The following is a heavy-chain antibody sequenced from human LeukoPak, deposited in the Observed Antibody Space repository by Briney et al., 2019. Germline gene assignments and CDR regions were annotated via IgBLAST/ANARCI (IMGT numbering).Heavy chain of an antibody. J-gene: IGHJ4*02. Sequence: ASVKVSCKASGGTFSSYAISWVRQAPGQGLEWMGRINPNSGGTNYAQKFQGRVTMTRDTSISTAYMELSRLRSDDTAVYYCARVVMYYDILTGYSYFDYWGQGTLVTVSS. V-gene: IGHV1-2*06. D-gene: IGHD3-9*01. CDR3: ARVVMYYDILTGYSYFDY. CDR2: INPNSGGT. CDR1: GGTFSSYA.